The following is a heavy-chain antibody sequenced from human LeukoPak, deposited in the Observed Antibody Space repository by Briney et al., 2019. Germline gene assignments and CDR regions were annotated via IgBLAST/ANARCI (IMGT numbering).Heavy chain of an antibody. CDR3: GRAGDLSDY. CDR2: IKEDGGER. CDR1: KFPFSSYW. V-gene: IGHV3-7*01. J-gene: IGHJ4*02. D-gene: IGHD2-21*01. Sequence: GGSLRLSCVTSKFPFSSYWMSWVRQAPGKGLEWVASIKEDGGERFYVGSVKGRFSISRDNAKNSLYLQMNSLRAEDTAVYYCGRAGDLSDYWGQGTLVTVSS.